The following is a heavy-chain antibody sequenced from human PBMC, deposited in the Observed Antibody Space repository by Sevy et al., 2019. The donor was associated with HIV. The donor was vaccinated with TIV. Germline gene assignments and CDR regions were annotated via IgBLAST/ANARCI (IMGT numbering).Heavy chain of an antibody. V-gene: IGHV4-39*02. CDR2: IYYTGNT. CDR3: ARWTMGITMIQGEFDS. J-gene: IGHJ5*01. Sequence: SETLSLTCTVSGGSISNSAYYWGWIRQPPGKGLEWIGNIYYTGNTYYKPSLKSRVTISVDTSKNHFSLKLTSVTAADTAVYYCARWTMGITMIQGEFDSWGQGTLVTVSS. CDR1: GGSISNSAYY. D-gene: IGHD3-10*01.